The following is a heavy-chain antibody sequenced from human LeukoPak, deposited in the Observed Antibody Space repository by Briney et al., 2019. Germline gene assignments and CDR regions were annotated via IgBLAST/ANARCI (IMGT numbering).Heavy chain of an antibody. CDR1: GGSISNGDYY. J-gene: IGHJ4*02. Sequence: SETLSLTCTVSGGSISNGDYYWGWIRQPAGKGLEWIGRMSTSGSTNYNPSLKSRVTISVDTSKNQFSLKLSSVTAADTAVYYCAREGGYSYGDAPLHFDYWGQGTLVTVSS. V-gene: IGHV4-61*02. D-gene: IGHD5-18*01. CDR2: MSTSGST. CDR3: AREGGYSYGDAPLHFDY.